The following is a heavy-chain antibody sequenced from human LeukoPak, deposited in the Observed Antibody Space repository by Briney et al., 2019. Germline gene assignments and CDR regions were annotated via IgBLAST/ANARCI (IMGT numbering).Heavy chain of an antibody. CDR1: GFTFSSYS. V-gene: IGHV3-21*01. CDR2: ISSSSSYI. J-gene: IGHJ4*02. Sequence: GGSLRLSCAASGFTFSSYSMNWVRQAPGQGLEWVSSISSSSSYIYYADSVKGRFTISRDNAKNSLYLQMNSLRAEDTAVYYCARVSGYGDIVVVVAATPEYYFDYWGQGTLVTVSS. CDR3: ARVSGYGDIVVVVAATPEYYFDY. D-gene: IGHD2-15*01.